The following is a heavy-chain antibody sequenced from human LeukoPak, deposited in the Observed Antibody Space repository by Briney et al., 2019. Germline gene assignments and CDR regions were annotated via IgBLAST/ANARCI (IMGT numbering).Heavy chain of an antibody. CDR3: ARDQLSSGWLDAFDI. Sequence: GGSLRLSCAASGFTFSSYEMNWVRQAPGKGLEWVSYISSSGSTIYYADSVKGRFTISRDNAKNSLYLQMNSLRAEDTAVYYCARDQLSSGWLDAFDIWGQGTMVTVSS. CDR2: ISSSGSTI. D-gene: IGHD6-19*01. J-gene: IGHJ3*02. V-gene: IGHV3-48*03. CDR1: GFTFSSYE.